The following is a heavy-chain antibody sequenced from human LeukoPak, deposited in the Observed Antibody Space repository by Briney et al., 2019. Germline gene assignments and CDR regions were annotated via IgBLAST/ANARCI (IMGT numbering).Heavy chain of an antibody. Sequence: GGSLRLSCEASRFSFSSYSMDWVRQAPGKGLEWIGRSRNKANSYTTEYAASVKGRFTISRDDSKNSLYLQVNNLETEDTAVYYCARNYYDSSGYYHDYWGQGTLVTVSS. CDR3: ARNYYDSSGYYHDY. CDR1: RFSFSSYS. CDR2: SRNKANSYTT. J-gene: IGHJ4*02. D-gene: IGHD3-22*01. V-gene: IGHV3-72*01.